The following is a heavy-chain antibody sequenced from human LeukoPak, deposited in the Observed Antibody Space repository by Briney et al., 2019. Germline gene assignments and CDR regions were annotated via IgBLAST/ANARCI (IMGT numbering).Heavy chain of an antibody. CDR1: GFTFSNAW. CDR2: IRTKIDGGTA. J-gene: IGHJ5*02. V-gene: IGHV3-15*01. CDR3: MPPRELAS. Sequence: NPGGSLRLSCATPGFTFSNAWMNWVRQAPGKGLEWVGHIRTKIDGGTADHAAPLQGRFTISRDDSKSTLYLQMNSLKTEDTAVYYCMPPRELASLGQGALVSVSS. D-gene: IGHD1-1*01.